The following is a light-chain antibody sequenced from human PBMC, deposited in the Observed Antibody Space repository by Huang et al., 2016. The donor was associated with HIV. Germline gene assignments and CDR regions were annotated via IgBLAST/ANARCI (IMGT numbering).Light chain of an antibody. Sequence: DIQMTQSPSSLSASVGDRVTITCRASQGLTNSLNWYQQRPGEAPRRLIFGASNLESGVPSRFSGTRCGTQFTLTITALQPEDSAIYYCQQSYNTPRTFGQGTKVQI. J-gene: IGKJ1*01. V-gene: IGKV1-39*01. CDR3: QQSYNTPRT. CDR2: GAS. CDR1: QGLTNS.